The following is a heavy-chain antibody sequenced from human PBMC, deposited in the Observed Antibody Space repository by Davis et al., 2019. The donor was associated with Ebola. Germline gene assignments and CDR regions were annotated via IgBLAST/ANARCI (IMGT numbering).Heavy chain of an antibody. J-gene: IGHJ6*02. Sequence: PGGSLRLSCAASGFTVSSNYMSWVRQAPGKGLEWVSVIYSGGTTYYADSVKGRFTISRHNSKNTLYLQMNSLRAEDTAVYYCARERALVVPAAIRYYYGMDVWGQGTTVTVSS. CDR2: IYSGGTT. D-gene: IGHD2-2*01. CDR1: GFTVSSNY. V-gene: IGHV3-66*01. CDR3: ARERALVVPAAIRYYYGMDV.